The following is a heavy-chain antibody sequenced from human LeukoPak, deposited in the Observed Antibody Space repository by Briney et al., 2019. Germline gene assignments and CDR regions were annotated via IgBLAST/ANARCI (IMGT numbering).Heavy chain of an antibody. V-gene: IGHV1-18*01. J-gene: IGHJ4*02. Sequence: ASVKVSCKASGYTFTSYGISWVRQAPGQGLEWMGWISAYNGNTNYAQKLQGRVTMTTDTSTSTAYMELRSLRSDDTAVYYCARDGGGLIQLWLNDYWGQGTLVTVSS. D-gene: IGHD5-18*01. CDR1: GYTFTSYG. CDR2: ISAYNGNT. CDR3: ARDGGGLIQLWLNDY.